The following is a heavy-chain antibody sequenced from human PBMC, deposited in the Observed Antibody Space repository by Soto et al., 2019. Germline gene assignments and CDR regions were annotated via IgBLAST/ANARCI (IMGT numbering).Heavy chain of an antibody. D-gene: IGHD1-7*01. CDR3: AKSRGELELRYYGSWRYRRYYYNGMGV. J-gene: IGHJ6*02. CDR2: IGGSGESP. CDR1: GFTFSSYA. V-gene: IGHV3-23*01. Sequence: EVQMLESGGGLVQPGGSLRLSCAASGFTFSSYAMSWVRQAPGKRLQCVSPIGGSGESPDIADSVKGRFTISRDNSKNTLYLRMNSLKAEDTAVYYCAKSRGELELRYYGSWRYRRYYYNGMGVWGQGTTVTVSS.